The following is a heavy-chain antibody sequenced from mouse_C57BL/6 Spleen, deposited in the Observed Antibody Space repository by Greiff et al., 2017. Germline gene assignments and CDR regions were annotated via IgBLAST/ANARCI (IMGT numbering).Heavy chain of an antibody. CDR1: GYTFTSYW. J-gene: IGHJ4*01. CDR2: IHPNSGST. D-gene: IGHD2-2*01. V-gene: IGHV1-64*01. Sequence: VQLQQPGAELVKPGASVKLSCKASGYTFTSYWMHWVKQRPGQGLEWIGMIHPNSGSTNYNEKFKSKATLTVDKSSSTAYMQLSSLTSEDSAVYYCARETYGYDDVPYYAMDYWGQGTSVTVSS. CDR3: ARETYGYDDVPYYAMDY.